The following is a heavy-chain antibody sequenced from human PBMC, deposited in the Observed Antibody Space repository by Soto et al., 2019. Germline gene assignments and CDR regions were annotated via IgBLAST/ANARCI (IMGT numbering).Heavy chain of an antibody. V-gene: IGHV4-39*01. CDR1: GGFISSDDYY. J-gene: IGHJ4*02. Sequence: SETLSLTCSVSGGFISSDDYYWGWIRQSPEKGLEWIASISYSGSTYYNPTLKSRLLISVDTSKSQFSLRLSSVAAADTAVYYCARHNYGSGITYFDYWGLGTLVTVSS. D-gene: IGHD3-10*01. CDR3: ARHNYGSGITYFDY. CDR2: ISYSGST.